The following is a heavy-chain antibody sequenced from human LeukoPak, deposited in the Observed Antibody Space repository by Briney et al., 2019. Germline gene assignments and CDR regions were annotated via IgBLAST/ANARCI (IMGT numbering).Heavy chain of an antibody. CDR2: ISGSGGST. D-gene: IGHD3-3*01. CDR3: AKSVAIYFYYGLDV. CDR1: GLTLSGYW. Sequence: GGSLRLSCSASGLTLSGYWMHWVRQTPGKGLEWVSAISGSGGSTYYADSVKGRFTISRDNSKNTLFLQMNSLRVEDTAPYYCAKSVAIYFYYGLDVWGQGTTVTVSS. V-gene: IGHV3-23*01. J-gene: IGHJ6*02.